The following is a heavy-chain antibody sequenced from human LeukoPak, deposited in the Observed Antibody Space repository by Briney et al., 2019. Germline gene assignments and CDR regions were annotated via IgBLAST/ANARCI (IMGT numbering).Heavy chain of an antibody. D-gene: IGHD3-3*01. Sequence: SQTLSLTCTVSGGSISSGGYYWSWIRQHPGKGLEWIGYIYYSGSTYYNPSLKSRVTISVDTSKNQFSLKLSSVTAAVTAVYYCARAPPPLRFLEWLSPMDVWGQGTTVTVSS. CDR1: GGSISSGGYY. V-gene: IGHV4-31*03. J-gene: IGHJ6*02. CDR2: IYYSGST. CDR3: ARAPPPLRFLEWLSPMDV.